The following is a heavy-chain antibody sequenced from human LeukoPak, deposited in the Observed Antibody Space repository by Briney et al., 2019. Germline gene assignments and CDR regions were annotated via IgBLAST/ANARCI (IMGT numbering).Heavy chain of an antibody. Sequence: PSETLSLTCAVYGGSFSGYYWNWIRQPPGKGLEWIGEINHSGSTNYNPSLKSRVTLSVDTSKNHFSLKLTSVTAADTAVYYCARGGYSRSSRGHYYYYMGVWGKGTTVTVSS. V-gene: IGHV4-34*01. CDR1: GGSFSGYY. CDR2: INHSGST. CDR3: ARGGYSRSSRGHYYYYMGV. J-gene: IGHJ6*03. D-gene: IGHD6-6*01.